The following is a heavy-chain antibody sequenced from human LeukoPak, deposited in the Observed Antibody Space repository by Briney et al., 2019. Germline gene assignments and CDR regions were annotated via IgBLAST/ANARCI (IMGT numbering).Heavy chain of an antibody. V-gene: IGHV3-23*01. CDR2: ISGSGGST. Sequence: GGSLRLSCAASGFTFSSYAMSWVRQAPGKGLEWVSAISGSGGSTYYADSVKGRFTISRDNSKNTLYLQMNSLRAEDTALYYCAKATTHYYDSSGYAFDIWGQGTMVTVSS. J-gene: IGHJ3*02. CDR3: AKATTHYYDSSGYAFDI. CDR1: GFTFSSYA. D-gene: IGHD3-22*01.